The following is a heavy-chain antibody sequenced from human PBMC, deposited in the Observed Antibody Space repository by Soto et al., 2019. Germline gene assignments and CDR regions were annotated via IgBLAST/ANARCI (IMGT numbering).Heavy chain of an antibody. Sequence: EVQLLESGGGLVQPGGSLRLSCAASGFTFSSYAMSWVRQAPGKGLEWVSGISPDGSTTNYADSVKGRFTISRDNAKNTLYLQMDSLRAEDTALYYCTRVISGSSGLFDYWGQGTLVTVSS. D-gene: IGHD1-26*01. V-gene: IGHV3-23*01. CDR1: GFTFSSYA. CDR3: TRVISGSSGLFDY. J-gene: IGHJ4*02. CDR2: ISPDGSTT.